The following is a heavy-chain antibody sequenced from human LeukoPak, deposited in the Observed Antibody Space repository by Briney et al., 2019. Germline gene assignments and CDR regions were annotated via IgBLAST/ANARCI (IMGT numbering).Heavy chain of an antibody. CDR2: IKQDGSEK. Sequence: GGSLRLSCAASGFTFSSYWMSWVRQAPLKLLEWVANIKQDGSEKYYVDSVKGRFTISRDNAKNSLYLQMNSLRAEDTAVYFCARGQTTVTNWGQGTLVTVSS. CDR3: ARGQTTVTN. D-gene: IGHD4-17*01. J-gene: IGHJ4*02. V-gene: IGHV3-7*03. CDR1: GFTFSSYW.